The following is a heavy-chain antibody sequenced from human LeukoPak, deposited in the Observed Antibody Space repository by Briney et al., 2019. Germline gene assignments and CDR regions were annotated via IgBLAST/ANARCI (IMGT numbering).Heavy chain of an antibody. J-gene: IGHJ5*01. CDR3: VHLPPGVYSGYVDS. Sequence: KESGPTLIKPTQALTLTCTFSGFSLHPSGVGVGWIRQPPRRALEWLAFIYSDADPRYSPSLKTRLTITKDTSRNQVVLTMANLESVDTATYYCVHLPPGVYSGYVDSWGQGILVAVSS. V-gene: IGHV2-5*02. D-gene: IGHD5-12*01. CDR2: IYSDADP. CDR1: GFSLHPSGVG.